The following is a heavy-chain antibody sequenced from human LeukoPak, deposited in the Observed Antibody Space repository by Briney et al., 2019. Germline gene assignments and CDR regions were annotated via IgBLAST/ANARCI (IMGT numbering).Heavy chain of an antibody. CDR1: GGTFSSYA. V-gene: IGHV1-69*13. CDR2: IIPIFGTA. J-gene: IGHJ4*02. Sequence: SVKVSCKASGGTFSSYAISWVRQAPGQGLEWMGGIIPIFGTANYAQKFQGRVTITADEPTSTAYMELSSLRSEDTALYYCARAPDFSRYFDYWGQGTLVTVSS. CDR3: ARAPDFSRYFDY.